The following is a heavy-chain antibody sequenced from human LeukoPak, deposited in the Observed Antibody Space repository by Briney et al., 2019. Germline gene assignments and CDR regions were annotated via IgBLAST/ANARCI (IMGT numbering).Heavy chain of an antibody. CDR1: GFTFSSYS. D-gene: IGHD3-22*01. Sequence: GGSLRLSCAASGFTFSSYSMNWVRQAPGKGLEWVSSISSSSSYIYYADSVKGRFTISRDNAKNSLYLQMNSLRAEDTAVYYCARDRGGDFYDSSGFDYWGQGTLVTVSS. V-gene: IGHV3-21*04. J-gene: IGHJ4*02. CDR2: ISSSSSYI. CDR3: ARDRGGDFYDSSGFDY.